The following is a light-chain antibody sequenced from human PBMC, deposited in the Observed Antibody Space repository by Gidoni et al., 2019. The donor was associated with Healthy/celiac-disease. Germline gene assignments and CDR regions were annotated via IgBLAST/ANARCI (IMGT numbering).Light chain of an antibody. CDR1: HSVSSN. Sequence: EIVIPPSPATLAVSPGERATLSCRASHSVSSNLAWYQQKPGQAPRLLIYGASIRATGIPARFSGSGSGTEFTLTISSLQSEDFAVYYCQQYNNWPLTFGGGTKVEIK. V-gene: IGKV3D-15*01. CDR3: QQYNNWPLT. CDR2: GAS. J-gene: IGKJ4*01.